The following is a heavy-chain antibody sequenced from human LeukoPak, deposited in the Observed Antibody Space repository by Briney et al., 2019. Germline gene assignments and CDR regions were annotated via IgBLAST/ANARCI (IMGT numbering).Heavy chain of an antibody. CDR1: GGSISSSNW. J-gene: IGHJ4*02. CDR2: IYHSGST. CDR3: ARVVWGSYRYYFDY. D-gene: IGHD3-16*02. Sequence: SETLSLTCTVSGGSISSSNWWSWVRQPPGKGLEWIGEIYHSGSTNYNPSLKSRVTISVDKSKNQFSLKLSSVTAADTAVYYCARVVWGSYRYYFDYWGQGTLVTVSS. V-gene: IGHV4-4*02.